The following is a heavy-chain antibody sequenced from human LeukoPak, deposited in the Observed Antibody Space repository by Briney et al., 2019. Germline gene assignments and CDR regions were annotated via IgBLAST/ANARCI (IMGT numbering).Heavy chain of an antibody. D-gene: IGHD2-15*01. Sequence: GGSLRLPCAASGFTFSSYSMNWVRQAPGKGLEWVSSISSSSSYIYYADSVKGRFTISRDNAKNSLYLQMNSLRAEDTAVYYCARGPEQGFPDAFDIWGQGTMVTVSS. CDR1: GFTFSSYS. J-gene: IGHJ3*02. CDR3: ARGPEQGFPDAFDI. CDR2: ISSSSSYI. V-gene: IGHV3-21*01.